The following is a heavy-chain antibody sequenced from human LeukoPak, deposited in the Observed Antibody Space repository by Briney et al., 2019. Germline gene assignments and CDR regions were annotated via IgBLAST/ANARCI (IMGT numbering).Heavy chain of an antibody. V-gene: IGHV4-61*01. Sequence: PSETLSLTCTVSGGSVSSGSYYWSWIRQPPGKGLEWIGYIYYSGSTNYNPSLKSRVTISVDTSKNQFSLKLSSVTAADTAVYYCAREEASYCSSTSCYGINYWGQGTRVTVSS. CDR2: IYYSGST. J-gene: IGHJ4*02. CDR3: AREEASYCSSTSCYGINY. CDR1: GGSVSSGSYY. D-gene: IGHD2-2*01.